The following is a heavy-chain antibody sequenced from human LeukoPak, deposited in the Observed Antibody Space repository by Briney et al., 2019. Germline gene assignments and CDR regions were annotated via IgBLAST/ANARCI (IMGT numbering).Heavy chain of an antibody. V-gene: IGHV4-59*01. CDR2: IYYSGST. CDR3: ARAGGYSSRWYGTRDAFDI. J-gene: IGHJ3*02. D-gene: IGHD6-13*01. CDR1: GGSISSYY. Sequence: PSETLSLTCTVSGGSISSYYWSWIRQPPGKGLEWIGYIYYSGSTNYNPSLKSRVTISVDTSKNQFSLKLSSVTAADTAVYYCARAGGYSSRWYGTRDAFDIWGQGTMVTVSS.